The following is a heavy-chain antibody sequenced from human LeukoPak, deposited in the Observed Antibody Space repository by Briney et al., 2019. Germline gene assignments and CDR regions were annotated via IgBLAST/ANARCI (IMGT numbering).Heavy chain of an antibody. J-gene: IGHJ5*02. CDR3: ARHPSDWYDVRNSWFDP. V-gene: IGHV4-38-2*01. CDR1: GYSISSGYY. Sequence: SETLSLTCGVSGYSISSGYYWVWIRQPPGKGLEWIGRIYHSGKSYYNPSLKSRVTMSVNTSRNQFSLKLSSVTAADTAVYYCARHPSDWYDVRNSWFDPWGQGILVTVSS. D-gene: IGHD1-1*01. CDR2: IYHSGKS.